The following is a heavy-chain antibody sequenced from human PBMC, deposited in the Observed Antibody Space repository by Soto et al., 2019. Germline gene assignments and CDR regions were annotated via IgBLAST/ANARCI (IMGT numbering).Heavy chain of an antibody. CDR1: GYTFTSYG. J-gene: IGHJ6*04. D-gene: IGHD3-16*01. CDR3: VYECGRVEVLGEFANDFYYYYGMDV. V-gene: IGHV1-18*01. CDR2: ISAYNGNT. Sequence: ASVKVSCKASGYTFTSYGISWVRQAPGQGLEWMGWISAYNGNTNYAQKLQGRVTMTTDTSTSTAYMELRSLRSDDTAVYYCVYECGRVEVLGEFANDFYYYYGMDVWGKGTTVTVSS.